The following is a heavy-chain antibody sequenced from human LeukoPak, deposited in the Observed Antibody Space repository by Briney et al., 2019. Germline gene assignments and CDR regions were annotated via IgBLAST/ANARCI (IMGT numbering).Heavy chain of an antibody. CDR2: ISLSSTYT. Sequence: GGSLRLSCAASGFTFSDYYMSWIRQAPGKGLEWGSYISLSSTYTNYADSVKGRFTISRDNSKNSLYLQMSSLRAEDTAVYYCARDRREGFDCSSTSCPYYYSGMDVWGQGTTVTVSS. D-gene: IGHD2-2*01. J-gene: IGHJ6*02. V-gene: IGHV3-11*06. CDR3: ARDRREGFDCSSTSCPYYYSGMDV. CDR1: GFTFSDYY.